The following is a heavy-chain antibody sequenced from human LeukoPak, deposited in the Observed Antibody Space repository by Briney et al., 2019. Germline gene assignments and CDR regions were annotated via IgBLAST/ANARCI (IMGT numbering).Heavy chain of an antibody. D-gene: IGHD4-17*01. J-gene: IGHJ4*02. V-gene: IGHV1-18*01. CDR2: VSAYNGNT. Sequence: ASVKVSCKASGYSFTSYGISWVRQAPGQGLEWMGWVSAYNGNTIYAQNLQGRVTMTADTSTSTVYMELRSLSSDDTAVYYCARGRSYGDYVFDYWGQGTLVTVSS. CDR3: ARGRSYGDYVFDY. CDR1: GYSFTSYG.